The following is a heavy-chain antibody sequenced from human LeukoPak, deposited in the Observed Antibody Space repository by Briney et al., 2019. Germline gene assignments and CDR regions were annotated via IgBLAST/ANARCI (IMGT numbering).Heavy chain of an antibody. Sequence: GGSLRLSCAASGINFSASCMRWVRQAPGKGLEWVAFIQTDGSEKKYGASVAGRFTISRDNAKNSVDLHMNSLRADDSAVYYCAREGGTVVVGKFDYWGQGTLVTVSS. V-gene: IGHV3-30*02. CDR1: GINFSASC. CDR2: IQTDGSEK. CDR3: AREGGTVVVGKFDY. J-gene: IGHJ4*02. D-gene: IGHD2-2*01.